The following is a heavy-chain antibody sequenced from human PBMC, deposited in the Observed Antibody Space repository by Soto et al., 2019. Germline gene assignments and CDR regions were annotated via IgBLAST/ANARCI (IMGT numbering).Heavy chain of an antibody. J-gene: IGHJ4*02. V-gene: IGHV4-59*01. CDR3: ARCMTMWDH. CDR1: GGSLSSCY. CDR2: VYYNGST. Sequence: QVQLQESGPGLVKPSETLSLTCTVSGGSLSSCYWYWSRQPPGKGLEWVGYVYYNGSTHSNSSLKSRVTQSADTPKHQFSLKLSSVTAADTAGDYCARCMTMWDHGGQGTLVTASS. D-gene: IGHD3-10*02.